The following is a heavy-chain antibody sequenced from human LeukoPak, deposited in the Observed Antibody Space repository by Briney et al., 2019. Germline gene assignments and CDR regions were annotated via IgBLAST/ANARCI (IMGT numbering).Heavy chain of an antibody. J-gene: IGHJ5*02. Sequence: ASVKVSCKASGGTFISYAISWVRQAPGQGLEWMGGIIPIFGTANYAQKFQGRVTITADESTSTAYMELSSLRSEDTAVYYCAREGSSSWYRWFDPWGQGTLVTVSS. CDR1: GGTFISYA. CDR3: AREGSSSWYRWFDP. V-gene: IGHV1-69*13. CDR2: IIPIFGTA. D-gene: IGHD6-13*01.